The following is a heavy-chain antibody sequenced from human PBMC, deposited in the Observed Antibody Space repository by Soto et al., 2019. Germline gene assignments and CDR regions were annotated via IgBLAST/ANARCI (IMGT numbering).Heavy chain of an antibody. J-gene: IGHJ5*02. CDR1: GYTFTSYS. Sequence: ASVKVSCKASGYTFTSYSMHWVRQAPGQRLEWMGWINAGNGNTKYSQKFQGRVTITRDTSASTAYMELSSLRSEDTAVYYCARADIVVVPAYNWFDAWGQGTLVTVSS. CDR3: ARADIVVVPAYNWFDA. V-gene: IGHV1-3*01. D-gene: IGHD2-2*01. CDR2: INAGNGNT.